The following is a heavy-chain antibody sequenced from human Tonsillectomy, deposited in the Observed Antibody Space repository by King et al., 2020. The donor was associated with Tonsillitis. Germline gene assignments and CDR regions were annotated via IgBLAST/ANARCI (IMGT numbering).Heavy chain of an antibody. CDR3: TGGGHDPNRFHI. V-gene: IGHV1-46*03. Sequence: VQLVESGAEVKKPGASVKVSCKASGYTFTSYYMHWVRQAPGRGLEWMGIINPSGGITTYAQKFQGRVTMTRDTSTSTVYMELSSLRSDDTAVYYCTGGGHDPNRFHIWGQGTMVTVSS. D-gene: IGHD5-12*01. CDR2: INPSGGIT. J-gene: IGHJ3*02. CDR1: GYTFTSYY.